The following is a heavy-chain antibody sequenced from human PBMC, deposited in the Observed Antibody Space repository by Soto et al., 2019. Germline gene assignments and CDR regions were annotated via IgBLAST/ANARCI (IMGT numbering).Heavy chain of an antibody. D-gene: IGHD3-10*01. CDR3: ARVGDYYGSGSLLDY. V-gene: IGHV1-69*13. Sequence: ASVKVSCKASGGTFSSYAISWLRQAPGQGLEWMGGIIPIFGTANYAQKFQGRVTITADESTSTAYMELSSLRSEDTAVYYCARVGDYYGSGSLLDYWGQGTLVTVPQ. CDR1: GGTFSSYA. CDR2: IIPIFGTA. J-gene: IGHJ4*02.